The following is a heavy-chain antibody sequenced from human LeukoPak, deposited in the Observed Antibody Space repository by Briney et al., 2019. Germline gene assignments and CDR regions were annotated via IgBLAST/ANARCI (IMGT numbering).Heavy chain of an antibody. CDR1: GFIFRSYW. Sequence: GGSLRLSCAASGFIFRSYWMSWVRQAPGKGLEWVANIKQDGSEKYYVDSVKGRFTISRDNAKSSLYLQMNSLRAEDTAVYYCASTSRYCSSTTCYTFDYWGQGALLTVSS. V-gene: IGHV3-7*01. CDR2: IKQDGSEK. J-gene: IGHJ4*02. CDR3: ASTSRYCSSTTCYTFDY. D-gene: IGHD2-2*01.